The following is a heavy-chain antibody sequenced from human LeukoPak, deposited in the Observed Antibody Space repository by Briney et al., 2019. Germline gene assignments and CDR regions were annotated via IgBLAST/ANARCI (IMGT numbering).Heavy chain of an antibody. D-gene: IGHD5-18*01. V-gene: IGHV4-39*07. CDR2: IYYSGST. CDR1: GGSISSSSYY. Sequence: SETLSLTCTVSGGSISSSSYYWGWIRQPPGKGLEWIGSIYYSGSTYYNPSLKSRVTISVDTSKNQFSLKLSSVTAADTAVYYCARVRNSYGYYYYYMDVWGKGTTVTVSS. J-gene: IGHJ6*03. CDR3: ARVRNSYGYYYYYMDV.